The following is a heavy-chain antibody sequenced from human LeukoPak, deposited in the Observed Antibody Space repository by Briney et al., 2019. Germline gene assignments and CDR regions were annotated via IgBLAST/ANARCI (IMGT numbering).Heavy chain of an antibody. CDR1: GFTFSSYW. CDR3: VRDRPGTGYAFDI. Sequence: GGSLRLSCAASGFTFSSYWMHWVRQAPGKGLVWVSRINSDGSSTSYADSVKGRFTISRDNAKNTLYLQMNSLRVEDTAVYYCVRDRPGTGYAFDIWGQGTMVIVSS. J-gene: IGHJ3*02. D-gene: IGHD3/OR15-3a*01. V-gene: IGHV3-74*01. CDR2: INSDGSST.